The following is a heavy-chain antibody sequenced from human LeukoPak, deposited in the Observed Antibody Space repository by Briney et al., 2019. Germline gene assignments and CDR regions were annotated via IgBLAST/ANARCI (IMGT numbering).Heavy chain of an antibody. CDR2: IFSSSDYI. Sequence: GGSLRLSCAASGFTFSSYNMNWVRQAPGKGLEWVSSIFSSSDYIFYADSVKGRFTISRDNAKNSLYLQMNSLRAEDTAVYYCAELGITMIGGVWGKGTTVTISS. J-gene: IGHJ6*04. CDR3: AELGITMIGGV. V-gene: IGHV3-21*01. D-gene: IGHD3-10*02. CDR1: GFTFSSYN.